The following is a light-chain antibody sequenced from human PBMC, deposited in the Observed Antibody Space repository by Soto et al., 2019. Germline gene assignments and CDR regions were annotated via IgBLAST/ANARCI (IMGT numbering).Light chain of an antibody. CDR1: QSVSSK. Sequence: EIVMTQSPATLSVSPGERATLPCRASQSVSSKVAWYQQKPGQAPRLLIYGASNRATGIPARFSGSGSGTEFTLTISSLQSEDFAVYYCQQYNTWLTFGGGTKVEIK. CDR3: QQYNTWLT. V-gene: IGKV3-15*01. CDR2: GAS. J-gene: IGKJ4*01.